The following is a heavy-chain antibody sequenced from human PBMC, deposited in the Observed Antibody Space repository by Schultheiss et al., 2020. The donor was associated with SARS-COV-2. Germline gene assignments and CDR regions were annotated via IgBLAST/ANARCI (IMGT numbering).Heavy chain of an antibody. Sequence: SQTLSLTCTVSGASISNGGYYWSWIRQHPGKGLEWIGEIYHSGITNYNPSLKSRVTISVDTSKNQFSLKLSSVTAADTAVYYCASWGPAYCSGGSCYPVFDYWGQGTLVTVSS. CDR2: IYHSGIT. J-gene: IGHJ4*02. D-gene: IGHD2-15*01. CDR1: GASISNGGYY. V-gene: IGHV4-31*03. CDR3: ASWGPAYCSGGSCYPVFDY.